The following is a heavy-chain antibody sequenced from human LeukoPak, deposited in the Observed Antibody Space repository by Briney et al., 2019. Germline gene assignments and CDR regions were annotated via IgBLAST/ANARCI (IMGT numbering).Heavy chain of an antibody. V-gene: IGHV3-53*01. J-gene: IGHJ4*02. CDR1: GFTVSSNY. D-gene: IGHD1-26*01. CDR2: IYGGGST. CDR3: ASLVGATGFDY. Sequence: PGGSLRLSCAASGFTVSSNYMSWVRQAPGKGLEWVSVIYGGGSTYYADSVKGRFTISRDNSKNTLYLQMNSLRAEDTAVYYCASLVGATGFDYWGQGTLVTVSS.